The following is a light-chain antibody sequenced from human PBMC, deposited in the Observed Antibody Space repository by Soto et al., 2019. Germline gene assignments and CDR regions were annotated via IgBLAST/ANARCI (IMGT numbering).Light chain of an antibody. CDR2: DAS. CDR1: QDISHY. V-gene: IGKV1-39*01. CDR3: QQSHSSPLS. J-gene: IGKJ4*01. Sequence: DIQLTQSPSSLSASVGDRFTITCQASQDISHYLNWYQQKPGKALKLLIYDASNLHPGVPSRFSGSGSGTDFALTISSLQPEDSAVYYCQQSHSSPLSFGGGTKVDIK.